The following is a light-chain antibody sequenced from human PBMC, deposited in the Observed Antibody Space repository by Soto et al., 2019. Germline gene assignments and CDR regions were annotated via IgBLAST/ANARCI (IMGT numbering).Light chain of an antibody. Sequence: DIQMTQSPSTLSASVGDRVTITCRASQSISNRLAWYQQKPGKAPKVLIYDASSLESGVPSRFSGSGSGTEFILNISSLQPDDFASYCCQHYGGMWTFGQGNKVEMK. V-gene: IGKV1-5*01. CDR3: QHYGGMWT. CDR2: DAS. J-gene: IGKJ1*01. CDR1: QSISNR.